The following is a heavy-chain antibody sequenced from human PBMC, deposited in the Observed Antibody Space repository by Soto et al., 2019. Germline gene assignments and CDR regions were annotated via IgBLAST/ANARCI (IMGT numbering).Heavy chain of an antibody. Sequence: QVQLQESGPGLVKPSQTLSLTCTVSGGSISSGGYYWSWIRQHPGKGLEWIGYIYYSGSTYYNPSLKSRVTISVDTSKNQFSLKLSSVTAADTAVYYCARERRGYYYGSGRRGYYGMDVWGQATTVTVSS. CDR1: GGSISSGGYY. CDR2: IYYSGST. V-gene: IGHV4-31*03. J-gene: IGHJ6*02. CDR3: ARERRGYYYGSGRRGYYGMDV. D-gene: IGHD3-10*01.